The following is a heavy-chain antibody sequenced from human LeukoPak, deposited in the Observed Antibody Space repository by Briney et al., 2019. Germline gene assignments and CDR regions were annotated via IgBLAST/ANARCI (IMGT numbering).Heavy chain of an antibody. CDR1: GFTFSDYS. CDR3: ARRLVTAGITDFFDS. V-gene: IGHV3-23*01. Sequence: GGSLRLSCTAPGFTFSDYSMSWVRQAPGAGLEWVSAISPAGDSTTDADSVKGRFTISRDNSKSALYLQMNGLTAEDTALYYCARRLVTAGITDFFDSWGQGTLVSVSS. D-gene: IGHD2-2*01. J-gene: IGHJ4*02. CDR2: ISPAGDST.